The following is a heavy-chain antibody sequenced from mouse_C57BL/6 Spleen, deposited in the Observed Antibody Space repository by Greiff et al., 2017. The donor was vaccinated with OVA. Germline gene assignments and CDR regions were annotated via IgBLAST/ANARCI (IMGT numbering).Heavy chain of an antibody. CDR1: GFTFSSYA. CDR3: ARELGQGGAMDY. J-gene: IGHJ4*01. CDR2: ISDGGSYT. D-gene: IGHD4-1*01. V-gene: IGHV5-4*01. Sequence: EVKLMESGGGLVKPGGSLKLSCAASGFTFSSYAMSWVRQTPEKRLEWVATISDGGSYTYYPDNVKGRFTISRDNAKNNLYLQMSHLKSEDTAMYYCARELGQGGAMDYWGQGTSVTVSS.